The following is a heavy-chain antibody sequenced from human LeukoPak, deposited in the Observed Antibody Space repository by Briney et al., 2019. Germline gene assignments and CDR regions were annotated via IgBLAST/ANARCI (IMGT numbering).Heavy chain of an antibody. CDR3: ARALYSSSWYGFDY. D-gene: IGHD6-13*01. J-gene: IGHJ4*02. Sequence: GGSLRLSCAASGFTFSSYWMSWVRQAPGKGLEWVANIKQDGSEKYYVDSVKGRFTISRDNAKNSLYLQMNSLRAEDTAVYYCARALYSSSWYGFDYWGQGTLVTVSS. CDR2: IKQDGSEK. V-gene: IGHV3-7*03. CDR1: GFTFSSYW.